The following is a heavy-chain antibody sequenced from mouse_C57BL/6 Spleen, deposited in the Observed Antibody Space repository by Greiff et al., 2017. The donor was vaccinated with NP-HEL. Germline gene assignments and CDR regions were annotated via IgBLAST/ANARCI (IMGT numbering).Heavy chain of an antibody. J-gene: IGHJ4*01. D-gene: IGHD2-1*01. Sequence: QVQLQQPGAELVRPGSSVKLSCKASGYTFTSYWMHWVKQRPIQGLEWIGNIDPSDSETHYNQKFKDKATLTVDKSSSTAYMQLSSLTSEDSAVYYCARQDGNYEYYAMDYWGQGTSVTVSS. V-gene: IGHV1-52*01. CDR1: GYTFTSYW. CDR3: ARQDGNYEYYAMDY. CDR2: IDPSDSET.